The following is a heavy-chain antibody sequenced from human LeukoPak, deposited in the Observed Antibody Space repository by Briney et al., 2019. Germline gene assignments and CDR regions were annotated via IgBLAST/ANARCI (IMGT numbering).Heavy chain of an antibody. CDR2: VFYDGDT. CDR1: GGSIRSYY. V-gene: IGHV4-59*01. Sequence: PSETLSLTCTVSGGSIRSYYWSWIRQPPGKGLEWVGYVFYDGDTTSTPSLKSRVTISVDTSKNNFSLSLTSVIDADTAVYYSAREEMAAPPRRIGAFDIWGHGTMVTVSS. D-gene: IGHD5-24*01. CDR3: AREEMAAPPRRIGAFDI. J-gene: IGHJ3*02.